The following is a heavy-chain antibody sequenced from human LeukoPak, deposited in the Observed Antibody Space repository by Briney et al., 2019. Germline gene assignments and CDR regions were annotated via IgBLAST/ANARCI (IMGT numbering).Heavy chain of an antibody. V-gene: IGHV1-2*02. Sequence: GASVTVSCTSSGYTFTGYYMHWVRQAPGQGLEWMGWINPNSGGTNYAQKFQGRVTMTRDTSISTAYMELSRLRSDDTAVYYCARDRADYGDRFDYWGQGTLVTVSS. CDR3: ARDRADYGDRFDY. J-gene: IGHJ4*02. CDR1: GYTFTGYY. CDR2: INPNSGGT. D-gene: IGHD4-17*01.